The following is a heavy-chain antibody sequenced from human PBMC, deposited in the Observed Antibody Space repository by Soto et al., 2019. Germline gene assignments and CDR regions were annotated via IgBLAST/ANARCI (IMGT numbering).Heavy chain of an antibody. Sequence: SETLSLTCSVSGGSMRNYYWNWIRQPPGRGLEWIGYVYHSGSTNYNPPLKSRVSMSVDVSRNHFSLTLHSVTAADTAVYFCTRSYSTSSSTDYWGQGTQVTVSS. CDR3: TRSYSTSSSTDY. D-gene: IGHD4-4*01. J-gene: IGHJ4*02. CDR2: VYHSGST. CDR1: GGSMRNYY. V-gene: IGHV4-59*01.